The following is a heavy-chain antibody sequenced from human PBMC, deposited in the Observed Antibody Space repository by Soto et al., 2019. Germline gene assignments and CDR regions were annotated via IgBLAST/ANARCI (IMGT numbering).Heavy chain of an antibody. V-gene: IGHV3-23*01. D-gene: IGHD4-4*01. J-gene: IGHJ6*02. CDR3: AQGATAFYYYYGMDA. CDR1: GFTFSSYA. CDR2: ISGSGGST. Sequence: EVQLLESGGGLVQPGGSLRLSCAASGFTFSSYAMSWVRQAPGKGLEWVSSISGSGGSTYYADSVKGRFTISRDNSKNPQYLQLSGLRAEDTAVYYCAQGATAFYYYYGMDAWGQGTTVTVSS.